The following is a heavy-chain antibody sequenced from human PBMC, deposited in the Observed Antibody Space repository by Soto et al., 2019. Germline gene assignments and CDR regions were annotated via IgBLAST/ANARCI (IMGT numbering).Heavy chain of an antibody. D-gene: IGHD3-16*02. CDR2: IKSKTDGGTT. V-gene: IGHV3-15*07. J-gene: IGHJ4*02. CDR3: TTDASFYDYVWGSYRALNDY. Sequence: GGSLRLSCAASGFTFSNAWMNWVRQAPGKGLEWVGRIKSKTDGGTTDYAAPVKGRFTISRDDSKNTLYLQMNSLKTEDTAVYYCTTDASFYDYVWGSYRALNDYWGQGTLVTVSS. CDR1: GFTFSNAW.